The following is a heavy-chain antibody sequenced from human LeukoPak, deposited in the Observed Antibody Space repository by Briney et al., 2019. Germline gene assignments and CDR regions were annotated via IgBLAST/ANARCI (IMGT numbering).Heavy chain of an antibody. CDR1: GFTFSSYS. J-gene: IGHJ4*02. Sequence: PGGSLRLSCAASGFTFSSYSMNWVRQAPGKGLEWVSSISSSSSYIYYVDSVKGRFTISRDNAKNSLYLQMNSLRAEDTAVYYCARANVDYWGQGTLVTVSS. CDR2: ISSSSSYI. CDR3: ARANVDY. V-gene: IGHV3-21*01.